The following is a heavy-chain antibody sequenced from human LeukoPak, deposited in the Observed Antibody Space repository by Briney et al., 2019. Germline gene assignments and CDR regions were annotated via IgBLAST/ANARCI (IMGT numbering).Heavy chain of an antibody. CDR3: ARDSDSSSWHLSWDYYYYGMDV. V-gene: IGHV3-30-3*01. J-gene: IGHJ6*02. D-gene: IGHD6-13*01. CDR2: ISYDGSNK. CDR1: GFTFSSYA. Sequence: GGSLRLSCEASGFTFSSYAMHWVRQAPGKGLEWVAGISYDGSNKYYADSVKGRFTISRDNSKNTLYLQMNSLRAEDTAVYYCARDSDSSSWHLSWDYYYYGMDVWGQGTTVTVSS.